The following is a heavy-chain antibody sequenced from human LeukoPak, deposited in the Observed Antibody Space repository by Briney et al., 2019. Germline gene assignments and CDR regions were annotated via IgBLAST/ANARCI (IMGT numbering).Heavy chain of an antibody. V-gene: IGHV3-64*05. CDR2: IISCGGPT. D-gene: IGHD3-10*01. CDR1: GFPFSSYA. CDR3: GKPLWVRGVTHYDLTYYGMDV. J-gene: IGHJ6*02. Sequence: GGSLRLSCSASGFPFSSYAMHWVRQAPGKGLEYVSAIISCGGPTYYADSVKGRFTISRDNSKNTLYVQMSSLRVEDTAVYYCGKPLWVRGVTHYDLTYYGMDVWGQGTTVTVSS.